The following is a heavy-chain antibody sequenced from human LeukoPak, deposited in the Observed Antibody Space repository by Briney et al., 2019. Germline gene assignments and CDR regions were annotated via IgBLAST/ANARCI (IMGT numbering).Heavy chain of an antibody. D-gene: IGHD5-12*01. CDR2: ISYDGNKK. V-gene: IGHV3-30*18. CDR3: AQDRAWIEFYF. Sequence: GGSLRLSCAASGFTFTSYNFHWVRQAPGKGLQWVGMISYDGNKKYEDSVKGRITISRENSKNTLYLQMTSLRAEDTAVYYCAQDRAWIEFYFWGQGTLVTVSS. J-gene: IGHJ4*02. CDR1: GFTFTSYN.